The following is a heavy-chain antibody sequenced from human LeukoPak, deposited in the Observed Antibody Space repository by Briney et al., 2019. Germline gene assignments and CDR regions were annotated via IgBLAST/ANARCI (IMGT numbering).Heavy chain of an antibody. V-gene: IGHV4-39*07. CDR2: IYYTGII. D-gene: IGHD3-9*01. CDR3: AREVPYHDFSTGYYNTNWFDP. J-gene: IGHJ5*02. Sequence: PSETLSLTCNVSGDSISNPYYYWGWIRQPPGKGLGWIGSIYYTGIIYYNPSLKSRVTVSADTSKNHLFLKLTAVTAADTAMYFCAREVPYHDFSTGYYNTNWFDPWGQGTQVTVAS. CDR1: GDSISNPYYY.